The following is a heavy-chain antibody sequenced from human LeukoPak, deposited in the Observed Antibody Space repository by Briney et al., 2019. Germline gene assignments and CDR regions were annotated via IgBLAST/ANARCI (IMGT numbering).Heavy chain of an antibody. Sequence: GGSLRFSCAASGFIFSDSGMQWVRQAPGKGLEWVAFIENDASKKDYADSVKGRFSISRDNSKNTLYLLMNSLRAEDTAVYFCVKGGLTRFAFDIWGQGTVVTVSS. CDR1: GFIFSDSG. J-gene: IGHJ3*02. CDR3: VKGGLTRFAFDI. D-gene: IGHD3-10*01. CDR2: IENDASKK. V-gene: IGHV3-30*02.